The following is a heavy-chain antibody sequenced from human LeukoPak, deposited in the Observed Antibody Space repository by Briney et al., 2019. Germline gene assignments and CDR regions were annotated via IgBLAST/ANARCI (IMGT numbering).Heavy chain of an antibody. CDR3: ARDSGITMVRGVIKGWFDP. CDR2: INPNSGGT. V-gene: IGHV1-2*02. Sequence: ASVKVSCKASGYTFTGYYMHWVRQAPGQGLEWMGWINPNSGGTNYAQKFQGRVTMTRDTPISTAYMELSRLRSDDTAVYYCARDSGITMVRGVIKGWFDPWGQGTLVTVSS. CDR1: GYTFTGYY. J-gene: IGHJ5*02. D-gene: IGHD3-10*01.